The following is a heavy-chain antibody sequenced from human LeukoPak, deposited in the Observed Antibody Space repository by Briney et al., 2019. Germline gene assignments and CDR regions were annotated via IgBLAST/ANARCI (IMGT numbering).Heavy chain of an antibody. Sequence: SETLSLTCTVSGGSISSSSYYWGWIRQPPGKGLEWIGSIYYSGSTYHNPSLKSRVTISVDTSKNQFSLKLSSVTAADTAVYYCATHRVEYCSGGSCYSGRGAFDIWGQGTMVTVSS. CDR1: GGSISSSSYY. J-gene: IGHJ3*02. V-gene: IGHV4-39*01. D-gene: IGHD2-15*01. CDR2: IYYSGST. CDR3: ATHRVEYCSGGSCYSGRGAFDI.